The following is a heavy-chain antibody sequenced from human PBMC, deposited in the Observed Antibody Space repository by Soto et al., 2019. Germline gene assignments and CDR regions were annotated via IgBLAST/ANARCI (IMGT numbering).Heavy chain of an antibody. V-gene: IGHV3-48*02. J-gene: IGHJ5*02. CDR3: TRDGTDYGMYRWCDP. CDR2: ISGRSDVM. Sequence: EVQLVESGGGLVQPGGSLRLSCVASGFTFSTYSMNWVRQAPGKGLEWVAYISGRSDVMYYADSVRGRFTVSRDNTRKSVYLQMNGLRDEDTGVFYCTRDGTDYGMYRWCDPWGQGTAVTVSS. D-gene: IGHD3-10*01. CDR1: GFTFSTYS.